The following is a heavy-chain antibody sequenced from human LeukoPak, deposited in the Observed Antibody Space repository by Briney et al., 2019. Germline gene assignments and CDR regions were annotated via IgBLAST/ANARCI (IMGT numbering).Heavy chain of an antibody. Sequence: GRSLRLSCAASGFTFSNYAMNWVRQAPGKGLEWVSVISGSGTSTSYADSVKGRFTISRDNSKNTLYLQVNSLRAEDTALYYCAKHGGRGVTTPIDYWGQGTLVTVSS. CDR2: ISGSGTST. J-gene: IGHJ4*02. CDR1: GFTFSNYA. D-gene: IGHD3-10*01. CDR3: AKHGGRGVTTPIDY. V-gene: IGHV3-23*01.